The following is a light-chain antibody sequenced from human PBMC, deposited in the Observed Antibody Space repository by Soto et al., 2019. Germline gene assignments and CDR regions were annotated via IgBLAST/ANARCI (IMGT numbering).Light chain of an antibody. CDR3: QQLNSYPLT. CDR1: QGISYY. CDR2: AAS. J-gene: IGKJ4*01. Sequence: DIQLTQSPSFLSASVGDRVTITCRASQGISYYLAWYQQKPGKAPKLLIYAASTLQSGVPSRFSGSGSGTEFTLTISSLQPEDFATYYCQQLNSYPLTFGGGTELEMK. V-gene: IGKV1-9*01.